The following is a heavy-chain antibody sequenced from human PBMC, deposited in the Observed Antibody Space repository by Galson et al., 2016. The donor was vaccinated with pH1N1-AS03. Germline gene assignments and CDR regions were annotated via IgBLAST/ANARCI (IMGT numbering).Heavy chain of an antibody. CDR2: LHSDGTSS. J-gene: IGHJ4*02. CDR3: IRDYWGLDY. V-gene: IGHV3-74*03. Sequence: SLRLSCAASGFTFRNYWMYWVRQAPGKGLVWVSQLHSDGTSSTYADSVKGRFTTSRDNAKNTVYLQMNSLRAEDTAVYYCIRDYWGLDYWGQGTLVTVSS. D-gene: IGHD7-27*01. CDR1: GFTFRNYW.